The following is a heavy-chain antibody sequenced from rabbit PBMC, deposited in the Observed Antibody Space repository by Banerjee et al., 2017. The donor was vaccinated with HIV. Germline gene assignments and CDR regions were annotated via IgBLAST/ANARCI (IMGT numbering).Heavy chain of an antibody. CDR2: IYVGSGGA. V-gene: IGHV1S40*01. CDR1: GFTISSSYW. Sequence: QSLEESGGDLVKPGASLTLTCTASGFTISSSYWICWVRQAPGKGLEWIGTIYVGSGGASYASWAKGLFTVSKTSTTVTLQMTSLTAADTATYFCARDDAGGGGWIFDLWGPGTLVTVS. CDR3: ARDDAGGGGWIFDL. J-gene: IGHJ4*01. D-gene: IGHD4-2*01.